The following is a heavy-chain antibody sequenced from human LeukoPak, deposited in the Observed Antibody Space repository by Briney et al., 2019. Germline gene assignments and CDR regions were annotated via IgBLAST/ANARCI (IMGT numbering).Heavy chain of an antibody. V-gene: IGHV4-30-4*07. J-gene: IGHJ5*02. D-gene: IGHD3-10*01. CDR2: IHYTGST. CDR3: ARGGYYGSGNDFRFDP. CDR1: GDSISSGGYS. Sequence: SQTLSLTCAVSGDSISSGGYSWSWIRQPPGKGLEWIGYIHYTGSTNYNPSLKSRVTISVETSKNQFSLKLKSVTAADTAVYYCARGGYYGSGNDFRFDPWGQGTLVTVSS.